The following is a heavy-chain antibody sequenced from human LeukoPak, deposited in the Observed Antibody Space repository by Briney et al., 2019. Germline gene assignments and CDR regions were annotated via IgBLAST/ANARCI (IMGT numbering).Heavy chain of an antibody. CDR2: IYYSGST. V-gene: IGHV4-61*01. CDR3: ARTLAVAGRGYFDY. J-gene: IGHJ4*02. CDR1: GGSVSSGSYY. Sequence: SGTLSLTCTVSGGSVSSGSYYWSWIRQPPGKGLEWIGYIYYSGSTNYNPSLKSRVTISVDTSKNQFSLKLSSVTAADTAVYYCARTLAVAGRGYFDYWGQGTLVTVSS. D-gene: IGHD6-19*01.